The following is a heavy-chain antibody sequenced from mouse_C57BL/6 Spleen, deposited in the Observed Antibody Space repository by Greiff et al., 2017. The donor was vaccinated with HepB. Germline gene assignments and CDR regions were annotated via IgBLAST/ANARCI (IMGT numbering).Heavy chain of an antibody. J-gene: IGHJ4*01. Sequence: VKLQQPGAELVMPGASVKLSCKASGYTFTSYWMHWVKQRPGQGLEWIGEIDPSDSYTNYNQKFKGKSTLTVDKSSSTAYMQLSSLTSEDSAVYYCARSDSSGYYYAMDYWGQGTSVTVSS. CDR3: ARSDSSGYYYAMDY. D-gene: IGHD3-2*02. CDR1: GYTFTSYW. CDR2: IDPSDSYT. V-gene: IGHV1-69*01.